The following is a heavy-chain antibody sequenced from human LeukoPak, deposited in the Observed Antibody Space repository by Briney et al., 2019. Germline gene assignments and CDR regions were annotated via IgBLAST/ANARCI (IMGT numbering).Heavy chain of an antibody. CDR2: INTDGSST. V-gene: IGHV3-74*01. Sequence: GGSLRLSCAASGFTFSSYWMHWVRQAPGKGLVWVSRINTDGSSTTYADSVKGRLTISRDNAQNTLYLQMNSLRAEDTAVYYCARFGPSGYSFDYWGQGTLVTVSS. D-gene: IGHD3-3*01. CDR1: GFTFSSYW. CDR3: ARFGPSGYSFDY. J-gene: IGHJ4*02.